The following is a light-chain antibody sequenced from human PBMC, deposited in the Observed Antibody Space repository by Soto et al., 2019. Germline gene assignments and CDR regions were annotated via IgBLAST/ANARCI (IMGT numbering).Light chain of an antibody. CDR1: SSDIGGYNY. V-gene: IGLV2-14*01. J-gene: IGLJ2*01. CDR3: SSQAVSSTLV. Sequence: QSALTQPASVSGSPGQSITISCTGTSSDIGGYNYVSWYQQHPGKAPKLMIYDVSNRPSGVSNRFSDSKSGNTASLTISGLQAEDEADYYCSSQAVSSTLVFGGGTKLTVL. CDR2: DVS.